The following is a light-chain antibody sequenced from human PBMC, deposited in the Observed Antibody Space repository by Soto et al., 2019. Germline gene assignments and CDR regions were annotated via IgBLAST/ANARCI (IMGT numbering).Light chain of an antibody. V-gene: IGKV1-33*01. CDR1: QDIRKY. CDR2: DTS. J-gene: IGKJ5*01. Sequence: EIQMSQSPSSLSGAVVGRVSITDQASQDIRKYLNWYQQKPGKAPNLLIYDTSNLETGVPSRFSGSGSVTDFTFTISSLQPEDIASYYCQQSYGTPITFGQGTRLEIK. CDR3: QQSYGTPIT.